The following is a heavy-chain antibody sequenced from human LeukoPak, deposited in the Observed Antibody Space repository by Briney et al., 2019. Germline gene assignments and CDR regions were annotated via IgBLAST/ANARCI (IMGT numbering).Heavy chain of an antibody. J-gene: IGHJ3*02. D-gene: IGHD1-26*01. CDR2: ISYDGSKK. CDR3: AKEISTIVALDI. Sequence: GGSLRLSCAASGYTFSNLGMHWARQAPGKGLDWVAVISYDGSKKYYADSVKGRFTITRDNSKNTLSLQMNSLRVEDTAVYYCAKEISTIVALDIWYRGKRVTVSS. CDR1: GYTFSNLG. V-gene: IGHV3-30*18.